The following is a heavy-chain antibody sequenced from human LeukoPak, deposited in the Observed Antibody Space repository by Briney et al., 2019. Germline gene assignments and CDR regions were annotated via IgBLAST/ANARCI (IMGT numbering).Heavy chain of an antibody. D-gene: IGHD1-26*01. CDR3: ARERAVGATTSWFDP. J-gene: IGHJ5*02. CDR1: GYTFTSYA. V-gene: IGHV1-3*04. Sequence: ASVKVSCKASGYTFTSYAMHWVRQAPGQGLEWMGWINTGNGNTKYSQNFQGRVTITKDTSASTTYMELSSLRSEDTAVYYCARERAVGATTSWFDPWGQGTLVTVSS. CDR2: INTGNGNT.